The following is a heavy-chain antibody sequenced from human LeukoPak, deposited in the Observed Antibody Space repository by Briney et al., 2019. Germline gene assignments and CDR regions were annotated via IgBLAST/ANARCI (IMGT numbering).Heavy chain of an antibody. V-gene: IGHV1-69*05. CDR2: VIPIFGTT. CDR3: ARAASLPYDSSGYYYLSESDY. Sequence: SVKGSCKAFGGTFSSYAISWVRQGPGQRVEWIGGVIPIFGTTNYAQKFQGRVTITTDESTSTAYMELSSLRSEDTAVYYCARAASLPYDSSGYYYLSESDYWGQGTLVTVSS. D-gene: IGHD3-22*01. CDR1: GGTFSSYA. J-gene: IGHJ4*02.